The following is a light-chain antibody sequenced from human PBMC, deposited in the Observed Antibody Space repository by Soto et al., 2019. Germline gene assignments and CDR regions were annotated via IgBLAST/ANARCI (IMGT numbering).Light chain of an antibody. CDR2: DAS. Sequence: EIVLTQSPATLSLSPGERATLSCRASQSIGRYLAWYQQKPGQAPRLLIFDASNRATGIPARFSGSGSGTDFTLTISSLESEDVAVYYCQQRTNGVTFGQGTRLAIK. V-gene: IGKV3-11*01. CDR1: QSIGRY. J-gene: IGKJ5*01. CDR3: QQRTNGVT.